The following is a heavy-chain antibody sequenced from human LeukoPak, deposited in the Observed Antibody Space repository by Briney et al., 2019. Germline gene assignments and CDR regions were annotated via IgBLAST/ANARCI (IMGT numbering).Heavy chain of an antibody. D-gene: IGHD1-26*01. CDR3: ARDRDSGSYFNYYYGMDV. CDR2: ISYDGDNK. Sequence: TGGSLRLSCAASGFIFSSYAMHWVRQAPGKGLEWVALISYDGDNKYYADSVKGRFTISRDNSKNTLYLQMNSLRFDDAAVYYCARDRDSGSYFNYYYGMDVWGQGTTVTVSS. V-gene: IGHV3-30-3*01. J-gene: IGHJ6*02. CDR1: GFIFSSYA.